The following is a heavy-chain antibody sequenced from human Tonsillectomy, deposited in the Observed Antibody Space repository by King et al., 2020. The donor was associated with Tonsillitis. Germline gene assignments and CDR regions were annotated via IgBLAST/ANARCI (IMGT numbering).Heavy chain of an antibody. D-gene: IGHD5-12*01. CDR1: GFTFSSYA. J-gene: IGHJ4*02. CDR2: ISGTGDNT. Sequence: VQLVESGGGLVQPGGSLRLFCTASGFTFSSYAMSWVRQAPGKGLEWVSTISGTGDNTYYADSVKGRITISRDNSKNTLSLRLNNLRAEDTAVYYCANPYSRLARLIDHWGQGTLVTVSS. V-gene: IGHV3-23*04. CDR3: ANPYSRLARLIDH.